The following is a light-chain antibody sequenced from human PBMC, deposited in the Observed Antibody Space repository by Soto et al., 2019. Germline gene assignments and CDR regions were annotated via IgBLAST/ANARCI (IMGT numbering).Light chain of an antibody. CDR3: SSYTTSNTRQIV. CDR1: SSDVGGYNY. J-gene: IGLJ1*01. CDR2: DVS. V-gene: IGLV2-14*03. Sequence: QSALTQPASVSWSPGQSITISCTGTSSDVGGYNYVSWYQHHPGKATKIMIYDVSNRPSGVSNRFSGSKSGNTASLTISGLQPEDEADYYCSSYTTSNTRQIVFGTGTKVTVL.